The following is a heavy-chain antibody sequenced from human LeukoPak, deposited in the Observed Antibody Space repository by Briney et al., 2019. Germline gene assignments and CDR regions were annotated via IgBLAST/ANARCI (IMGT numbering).Heavy chain of an antibody. J-gene: IGHJ4*02. CDR1: GFTFSSYS. CDR3: ARDARVSSTSCPGY. D-gene: IGHD2-2*01. V-gene: IGHV3-21*01. Sequence: GGSLRLSCAASGFTFSSYSMNWVRQAPGEGLEWVSSISSSSSYIYYADSVKGRFTISRDNAKNSLYLQMNSLRAEDTAVYYCARDARVSSTSCPGYWGQGTLVTVSS. CDR2: ISSSSSYI.